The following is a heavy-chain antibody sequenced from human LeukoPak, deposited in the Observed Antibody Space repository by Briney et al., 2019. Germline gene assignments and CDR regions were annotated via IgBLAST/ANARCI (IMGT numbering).Heavy chain of an antibody. CDR3: AKGLGYCSTTSCYFDY. CDR2: ISSSGSTI. D-gene: IGHD2-2*01. J-gene: IGHJ4*02. CDR1: GFTFSSYE. Sequence: PGGSLRLSCAASGFTFSSYEMNWVRQAPGKGLEWVSYISSSGSTIYYADSVKGRFTISRDNAKNSLYLQMNSLRAEDTAVYYCAKGLGYCSTTSCYFDYWGQGTLVTVSS. V-gene: IGHV3-48*03.